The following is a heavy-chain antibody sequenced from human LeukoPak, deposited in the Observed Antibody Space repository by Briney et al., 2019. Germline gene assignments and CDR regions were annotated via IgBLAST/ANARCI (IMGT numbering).Heavy chain of an antibody. V-gene: IGHV3-30*02. Sequence: GGSLRLSCAASGFTFSGYGMHWVRQAPGKGLEWVAFIRYDGSNKYYADSVKGRFTISRDNSKNTLYLQMNSLRAEDTAVYYCAKDGDVIAAAGTSFDYWGQGTLVTVSS. J-gene: IGHJ4*02. D-gene: IGHD6-13*01. CDR1: GFTFSGYG. CDR3: AKDGDVIAAAGTSFDY. CDR2: IRYDGSNK.